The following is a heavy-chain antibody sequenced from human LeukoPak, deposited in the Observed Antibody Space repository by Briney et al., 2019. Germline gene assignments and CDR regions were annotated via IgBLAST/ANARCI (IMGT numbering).Heavy chain of an antibody. CDR3: AGITMVRGVIENY. CDR1: GGSISSYY. CDR2: IYCSGST. Sequence: PSETLSLTCTVSGGSISSYYWSWIRQPPGKGLEWIGYIYCSGSTNYNPSLKSRVTISVDTSKNQFSLKLSSVTAADTAVYYCAGITMVRGVIENYWGQGTLVTVSS. J-gene: IGHJ4*02. V-gene: IGHV4-59*01. D-gene: IGHD3-10*01.